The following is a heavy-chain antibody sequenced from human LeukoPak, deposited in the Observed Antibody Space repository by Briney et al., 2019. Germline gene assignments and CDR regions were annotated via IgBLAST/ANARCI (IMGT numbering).Heavy chain of an antibody. V-gene: IGHV3-15*01. CDR2: IKRKTDGGAT. J-gene: IGHJ6*02. CDR1: GFTFSNAW. CDR3: TSPSSPYYYSNMDV. Sequence: KAGGCLRLSCAASGFTFSNAWMNWVRQAPGKGLEWVGRIKRKTDGGATDYAAPVKGRFTISRDDSKNTLYLHMNSLKTEDTGVYYCTSPSSPYYYSNMDVWGQGTTVTV.